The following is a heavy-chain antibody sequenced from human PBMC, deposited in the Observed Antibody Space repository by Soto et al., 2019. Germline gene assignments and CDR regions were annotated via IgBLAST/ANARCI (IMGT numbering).Heavy chain of an antibody. CDR3: ARESSAAAGFDY. CDR1: GGSISSGGYY. V-gene: IGHV4-31*03. Sequence: QVQLQESGPGLVKPSQTLSLTCNVAGGSISSGGYYWSWIRQHPGKGLEWIGYIYYSGSTYYNPSLKKRVTISVDTSKNQFSLKLSSVTAADTAVYYCARESSAAAGFDYWGKGTLVTVSS. CDR2: IYYSGST. D-gene: IGHD6-13*01. J-gene: IGHJ4*02.